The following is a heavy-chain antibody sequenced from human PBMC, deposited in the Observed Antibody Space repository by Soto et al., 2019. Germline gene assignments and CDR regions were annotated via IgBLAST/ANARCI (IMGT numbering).Heavy chain of an antibody. Sequence: WGSLRLSCAASGFTFSNAWMSWVRQAPGKGLEWVGRIKSKTDGGTTDYAAPVKGRFTISRDDSKNTLYLQMNSLKTEDTAVNYCTTDLPGIAAAGPDAFDIWGQGTMVTVSS. V-gene: IGHV3-15*01. J-gene: IGHJ3*02. D-gene: IGHD6-13*01. CDR2: IKSKTDGGTT. CDR1: GFTFSNAW. CDR3: TTDLPGIAAAGPDAFDI.